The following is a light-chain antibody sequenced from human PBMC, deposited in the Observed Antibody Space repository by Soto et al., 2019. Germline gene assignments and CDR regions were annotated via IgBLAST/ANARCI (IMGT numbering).Light chain of an antibody. J-gene: IGLJ1*01. CDR2: EVS. CDR3: SSYEGSNIHYV. Sequence: QSDMSAPPAASGSPEPSVPISCTATRTDLGGYNCVSWYQQHAGKAPKLIIYEVSKRPSGVPDRFSGSKSGSKASLTVSVLQAEDEDDYSCSSYEGSNIHYVFGTGTRVTFL. CDR1: RTDLGGYNC. V-gene: IGLV2-8*01.